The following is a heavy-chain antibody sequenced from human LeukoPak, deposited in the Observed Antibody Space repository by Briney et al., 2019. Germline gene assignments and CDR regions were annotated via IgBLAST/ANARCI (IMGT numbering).Heavy chain of an antibody. J-gene: IGHJ4*02. CDR2: ISSSGNTI. V-gene: IGHV3-11*01. CDR3: AMTRGYSYGHFDY. D-gene: IGHD5-18*01. Sequence: GGSLRLSCAASGFTFSDYYMSWIRQAPGKGLEWVSYISSSGNTIYYADSVKGRFTISRDNAKNSLYLQMNSLRAEDTAVYYCAMTRGYSYGHFDYWGQGTLVTVSS. CDR1: GFTFSDYY.